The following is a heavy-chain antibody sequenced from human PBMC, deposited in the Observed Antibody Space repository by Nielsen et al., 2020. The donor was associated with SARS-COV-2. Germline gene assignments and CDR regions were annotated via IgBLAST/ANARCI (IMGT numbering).Heavy chain of an antibody. CDR2: INPNSGGT. CDR1: GYTFTGYY. Sequence: ASVKVSCKASGYTFTGYYIHWVRQAPGQGLEWMGWINPNSGGTNYAQKFQGWVTMTRDTSISTGYMELSRLRSDDTAVYYCARDFDATLDFWGQGTLVTVSS. J-gene: IGHJ4*02. D-gene: IGHD2-15*01. V-gene: IGHV1-2*04. CDR3: ARDFDATLDF.